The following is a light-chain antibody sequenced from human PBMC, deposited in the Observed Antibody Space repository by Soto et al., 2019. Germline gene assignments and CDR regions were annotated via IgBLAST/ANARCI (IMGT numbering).Light chain of an antibody. V-gene: IGLV2-23*01. CDR3: CSYAGSSLYV. CDR1: SSDVGSHNP. Sequence: QSALTQPASVSGSPGQSITISCTGTSSDVGSHNPVSWYQQHPGKAPKLMIYEGSKRPSGVSNRFSGTKSGNTASLTISGLQAEDEADYYCCSYAGSSLYVFGTGTKLPS. CDR2: EGS. J-gene: IGLJ1*01.